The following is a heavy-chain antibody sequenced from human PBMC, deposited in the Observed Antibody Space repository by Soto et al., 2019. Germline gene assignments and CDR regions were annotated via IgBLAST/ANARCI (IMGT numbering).Heavy chain of an antibody. V-gene: IGHV4-59*01. CDR3: ARVNVDPRIIVY. CDR2: IYYSGST. J-gene: IGHJ4*02. Sequence: SETLSLTCTVSGGSISSYYWSWIRQPPGKGLEWIGYIYYSGSTNYNPSLKSRVTISVDTSKNQFSLKLSSVTAADTAVYYCARVNVDPRIIVYWGQGTLVTVSS. CDR1: GGSISSYY. D-gene: IGHD5-12*01.